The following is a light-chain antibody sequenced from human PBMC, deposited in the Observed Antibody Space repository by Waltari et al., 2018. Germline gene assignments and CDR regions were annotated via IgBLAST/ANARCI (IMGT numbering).Light chain of an antibody. V-gene: IGKV1-39*01. CDR2: AAS. CDR3: QQSYSSLLT. J-gene: IGKJ4*01. Sequence: DIQMTQSPSSLSASVGDRVNITCRASQSISRFLNWYQHKPGKAPNLLIHAASILQSGVPSRFSGSGSETDFTLTISSLQPEDFATYYCQQSYSSLLTFGGGTKVEIK. CDR1: QSISRF.